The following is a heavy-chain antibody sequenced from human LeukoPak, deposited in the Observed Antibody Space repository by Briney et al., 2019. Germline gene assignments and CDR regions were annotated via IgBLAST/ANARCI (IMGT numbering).Heavy chain of an antibody. J-gene: IGHJ6*03. D-gene: IGHD3-10*01. CDR2: IYYSGST. V-gene: IGHV4-39*01. Sequence: SETLSLTCTVSGGSINSSSYYWGWIRQPPGKGLEWIGSIYYSGSTYYNPSLKSRVTISVDTSKNQFSLKLSSVTAADTAVYYCARHRYYYRSGSYYGAPYYMDVWGKGTTVTISS. CDR1: GGSINSSSYY. CDR3: ARHRYYYRSGSYYGAPYYMDV.